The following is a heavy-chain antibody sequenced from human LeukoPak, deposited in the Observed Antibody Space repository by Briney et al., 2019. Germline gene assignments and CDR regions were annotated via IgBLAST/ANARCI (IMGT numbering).Heavy chain of an antibody. J-gene: IGHJ5*02. D-gene: IGHD5-18*01. V-gene: IGHV1-8*01. Sequence: ASVKVSCKASGYTFTSYDINWVRQATGQGLGWMGWMNPNSGNTGYAQKFQGRVTMTRNTSISTAYMELSSLRSEDTAVYYCARAGYSYGSAWFDPWGQGTLVAVSS. CDR3: ARAGYSYGSAWFDP. CDR2: MNPNSGNT. CDR1: GYTFTSYD.